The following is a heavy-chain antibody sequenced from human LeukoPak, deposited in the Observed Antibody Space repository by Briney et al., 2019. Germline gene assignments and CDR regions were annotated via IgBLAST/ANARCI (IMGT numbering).Heavy chain of an antibody. V-gene: IGHV7-4-1*02. CDR3: ARGGEPECGGDCLTGWFDP. J-gene: IGHJ5*02. Sequence: GASVKVSCKASGYTFTSYAMDWVRQAPGQGLEWMGWINTNTGNPTYAQAFTGRFVFSLDTSVSTAYLQISSLKAEDTAVYYCARGGEPECGGDCLTGWFDPWGQGTLVTVSS. D-gene: IGHD2-21*02. CDR2: INTNTGNP. CDR1: GYTFTSYA.